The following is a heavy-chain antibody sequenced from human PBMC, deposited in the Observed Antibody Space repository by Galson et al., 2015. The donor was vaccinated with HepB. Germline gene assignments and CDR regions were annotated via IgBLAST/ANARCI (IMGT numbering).Heavy chain of an antibody. V-gene: IGHV3-7*03. CDR3: ARDSFGDGGMDV. J-gene: IGHJ6*02. CDR2: IKQDGSEI. CDR1: GFTFRSYW. D-gene: IGHD3-3*01. Sequence: SLRLSCEASGFTFRSYWMTWVRQAPGKGLEWVANIKQDGSEINYVDSVRGRFTISRDNAKSSLSLLMNSLRVEDTALYYCARDSFGDGGMDVWGQGTTVTVSS.